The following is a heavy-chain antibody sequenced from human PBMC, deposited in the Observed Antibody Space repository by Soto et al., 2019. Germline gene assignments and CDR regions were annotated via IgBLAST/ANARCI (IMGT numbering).Heavy chain of an antibody. CDR2: ISSSSSYI. CDR1: GFTFSSYS. Sequence: GGSLRLSCAPSGFTFSSYSMDWVRQAPGKGLEWVSSISSSSSYIYYADSVKGRFTISRDNAKNSLYLQMNSLRAEDTAVYYCARDPYGEPFDYWGQGTLVTVSS. V-gene: IGHV3-21*01. D-gene: IGHD4-17*01. CDR3: ARDPYGEPFDY. J-gene: IGHJ4*02.